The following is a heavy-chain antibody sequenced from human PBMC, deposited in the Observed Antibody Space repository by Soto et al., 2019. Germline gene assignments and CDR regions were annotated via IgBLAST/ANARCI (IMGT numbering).Heavy chain of an antibody. CDR3: ASVSSSSGGRKYYFDY. CDR2: IYHSGST. J-gene: IGHJ4*02. V-gene: IGHV4-4*02. D-gene: IGHD6-6*01. Sequence: SETLSLTCAVSGGSISSSNWWSWVRQPPGKGLEWIGEIYHSGSTNYNPSLKSRVTISVDKSKNQFSLKLSSVTAADTAVYYCASVSSSSGGRKYYFDYWGQGTLVIVSS. CDR1: GGSISSSNW.